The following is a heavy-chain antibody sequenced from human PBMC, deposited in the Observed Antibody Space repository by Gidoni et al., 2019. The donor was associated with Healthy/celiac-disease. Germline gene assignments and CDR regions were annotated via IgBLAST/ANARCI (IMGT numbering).Heavy chain of an antibody. CDR1: GFTFSSYS. D-gene: IGHD3-16*01. Sequence: EVQLVESGGGLVKPGGSLRLSCAASGFTFSSYSMNWVRQAPGKGLEWVSSISSSSSYIYYADSVKGRFTISRDNAKNSLYLQMNSLRAEDTAVYYCARETDLYDYIWGSYHTAFDYWGQGTLVTVSS. J-gene: IGHJ4*02. CDR3: ARETDLYDYIWGSYHTAFDY. V-gene: IGHV3-21*01. CDR2: ISSSSSYI.